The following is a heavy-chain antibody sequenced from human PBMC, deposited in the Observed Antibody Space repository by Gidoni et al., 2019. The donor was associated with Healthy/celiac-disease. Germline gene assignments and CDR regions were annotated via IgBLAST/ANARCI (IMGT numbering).Heavy chain of an antibody. Sequence: QVQLVQSGAEVTKPGSSVKVSCKASGGTFSSYAISWVRQAPGQGLEWMGGIIPIFGTANYAQKFQGRVTITADESTSTAYMELSSLRSEDTAVYYCARADYSSSSRGPNYYYYYGMDVWGQGTTVTVSS. CDR1: GGTFSSYA. V-gene: IGHV1-69*01. CDR2: IIPIFGTA. J-gene: IGHJ6*02. CDR3: ARADYSSSSRGPNYYYYYGMDV. D-gene: IGHD6-6*01.